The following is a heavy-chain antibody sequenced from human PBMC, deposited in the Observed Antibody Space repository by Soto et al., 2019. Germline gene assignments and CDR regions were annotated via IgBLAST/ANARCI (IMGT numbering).Heavy chain of an antibody. Sequence: GGSLRLSCAASGFTFSSYWMSWVRQAPGKGLEWVANIKQDGSEKYYVDSVKGRFTISRDNAKNSLYLQMNSLRAEDTAVYYCARAEGVLRFLEWSYWGQGTLVTVSS. CDR3: ARAEGVLRFLEWSY. CDR1: GFTFSSYW. V-gene: IGHV3-7*01. J-gene: IGHJ4*02. CDR2: IKQDGSEK. D-gene: IGHD3-3*01.